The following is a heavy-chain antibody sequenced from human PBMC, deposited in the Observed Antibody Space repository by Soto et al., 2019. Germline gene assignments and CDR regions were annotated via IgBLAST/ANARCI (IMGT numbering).Heavy chain of an antibody. CDR2: IGTAGDT. V-gene: IGHV3-13*01. Sequence: EVQLVESGGGLVQPGGSLRLSCAASGCTFSNYEMHWVRQVTGEGLEWVSGIGTAGDTKYVGSVKGRFTISRDNAKNSLYLQMNSLRAEDTAVYYCAGGRQVINDYCGLAEWVQGTTVIVSS. CDR3: AGGRQVINDYCGLAE. CDR1: GCTFSNYE. J-gene: IGHJ6*02. D-gene: IGHD2-21*01.